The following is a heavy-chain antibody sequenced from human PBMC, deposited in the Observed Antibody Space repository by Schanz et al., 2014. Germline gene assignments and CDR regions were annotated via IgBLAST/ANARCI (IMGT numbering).Heavy chain of an antibody. J-gene: IGHJ2*01. Sequence: QVLLQESGPGLVKPSQTLSLNCTVSGGSIRSGTYYWSWIRQPAGKSLEWLGRVFPNGITSFNPSRENRVTIAHVPFKSQFSVALTALSAADTAVYYCARDTTWRLDLWGRGTLVTVSS. CDR2: VFPNGIT. CDR3: ARDTTWRLDL. D-gene: IGHD1-1*01. V-gene: IGHV4-61*02. CDR1: GGSIRSGTYY.